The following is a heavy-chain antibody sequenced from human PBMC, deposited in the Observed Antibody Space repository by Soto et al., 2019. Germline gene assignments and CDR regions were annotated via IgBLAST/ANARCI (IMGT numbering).Heavy chain of an antibody. D-gene: IGHD5-18*01. CDR1: VYSFTSYW. Sequence: GESLKISCQGSVYSFTSYWISWVRQMPGKGLEWMGRIDPSDSYTNYSPSFQGHVTISADKSISTAYLQWSSLKASDTAMYYCARHSYGHHDAFDIWGQGTMVTVSS. J-gene: IGHJ3*02. CDR3: ARHSYGHHDAFDI. V-gene: IGHV5-10-1*01. CDR2: IDPSDSYT.